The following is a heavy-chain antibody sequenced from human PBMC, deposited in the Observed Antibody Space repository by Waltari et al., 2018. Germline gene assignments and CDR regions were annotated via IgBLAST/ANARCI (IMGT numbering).Heavy chain of an antibody. Sequence: EVQLLASGGGLVQPGGSLRLSCAASGFTFSRYAMSWVRQAPGKGLEWVSVIYSGGSSTYYADSVKGRLTISRDNSKNTLYLQMNSLRAEDTAVYYCAKFAEPGFGLWSSYFDYWGQGTLVTVSS. CDR1: GFTFSRYA. CDR2: IYSGGSST. CDR3: AKFAEPGFGLWSSYFDY. J-gene: IGHJ4*02. D-gene: IGHD3-16*01. V-gene: IGHV3-23*03.